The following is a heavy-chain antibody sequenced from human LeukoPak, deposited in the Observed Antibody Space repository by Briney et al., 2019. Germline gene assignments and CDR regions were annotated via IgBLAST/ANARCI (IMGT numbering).Heavy chain of an antibody. CDR2: IIPIFGTA. J-gene: IGHJ4*02. V-gene: IGHV1-69*05. Sequence: ASVKVSCKATGDTFSSYAISWVRQAPGQGLEWMGRIIPIFGTANYAQKFQGRVTITTDESTSTAYMELSSLRSEDTAVYYCASSGERYYFDYWGQGTLVTVSS. D-gene: IGHD7-27*01. CDR3: ASSGERYYFDY. CDR1: GDTFSSYA.